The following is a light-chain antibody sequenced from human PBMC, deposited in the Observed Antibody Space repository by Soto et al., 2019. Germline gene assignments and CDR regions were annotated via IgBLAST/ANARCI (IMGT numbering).Light chain of an antibody. CDR2: AAS. Sequence: DIQMTQAPSSLSASVGDRVTITCRASHSISSYLHWYQQKPEKAPKLLIYAASNLQSGVPSRVSASGSGTDFTLTLNSLQPEDVATYYCQQGYSNPWTFGQGTKVEIK. CDR3: QQGYSNPWT. J-gene: IGKJ1*01. CDR1: HSISSY. V-gene: IGKV1-39*01.